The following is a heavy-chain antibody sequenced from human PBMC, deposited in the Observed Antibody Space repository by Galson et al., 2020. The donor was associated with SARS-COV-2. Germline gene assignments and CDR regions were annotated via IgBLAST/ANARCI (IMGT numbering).Heavy chain of an antibody. CDR2: TNQDEDEK. CDR1: GFSFNTYW. Sequence: GESLKISCEASGFSFNTYWMSWVRQAPGKGLEWVASTNQDEDEKYSVEGRFTIYRDNPTNSLFLQMNSLRAEDTAVYYCVRGSYHYTSGPDYYYGLDVWGRGTSVTVSS. CDR3: VRGSYHYTSGPDYYYGLDV. D-gene: IGHD3-16*02. V-gene: IGHV3-7*01. J-gene: IGHJ6*02.